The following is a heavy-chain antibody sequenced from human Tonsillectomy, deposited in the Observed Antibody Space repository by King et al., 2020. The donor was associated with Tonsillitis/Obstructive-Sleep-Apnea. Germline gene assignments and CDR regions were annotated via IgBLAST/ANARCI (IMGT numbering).Heavy chain of an antibody. CDR2: INHSGST. CDR1: GGSFSGYY. CDR3: ARVGVTIFGVVKAFAI. V-gene: IGHV4-34*01. D-gene: IGHD3-3*01. J-gene: IGHJ3*02. Sequence: VQLQQWGAGLLKPSETLSLTCGVYGGSFSGYYWSWIRQPPGKGLEWIGEINHSGSTNYSPSLKTRVTISIDTSKNQFSLRLSSVTAADTAVYYCARVGVTIFGVVKAFAIWGQGTMVTVSS.